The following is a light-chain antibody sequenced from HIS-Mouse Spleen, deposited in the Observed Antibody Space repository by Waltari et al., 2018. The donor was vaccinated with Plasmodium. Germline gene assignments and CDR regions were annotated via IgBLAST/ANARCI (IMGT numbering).Light chain of an antibody. CDR2: DDS. Sequence: SYVLTQPPSVSVAPGKTARITCGGNNIGSKSVHWYQQKPGQAPVLVVYDDSDRPSGIPEGCSGSNSGNTATVTISRVEAGDEADYYCQVWDSSSDHVVFGGGTKLTVL. V-gene: IGLV3-21*03. CDR1: NIGSKS. CDR3: QVWDSSSDHVV. J-gene: IGLJ2*01.